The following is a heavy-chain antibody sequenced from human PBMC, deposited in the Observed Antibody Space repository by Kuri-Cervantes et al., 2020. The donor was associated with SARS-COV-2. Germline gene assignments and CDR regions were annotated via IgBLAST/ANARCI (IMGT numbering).Heavy chain of an antibody. CDR2: ISSSSSPI. D-gene: IGHD6-6*01. Sequence: GESLKISCAASGFTVNTYSMNWVRQVPGKGLEWLSYISSSSSPIFYADSVKGRFTISRDNVENSLYLQMNSLRPQDTAVYYCVGEGFGSSSHNYGMDVWGQGTTVTVSS. CDR1: GFTVNTYS. V-gene: IGHV3-48*01. CDR3: VGEGFGSSSHNYGMDV. J-gene: IGHJ6*02.